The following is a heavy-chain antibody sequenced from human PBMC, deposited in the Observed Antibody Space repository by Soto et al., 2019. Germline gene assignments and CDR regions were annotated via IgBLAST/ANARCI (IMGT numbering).Heavy chain of an antibody. J-gene: IGHJ4*02. V-gene: IGHV1-69*01. D-gene: IGHD7-27*01. Sequence: VKVSCKASGYTFTSYGFSWVRQAPGQGLEWMGGIIPMFGKANYAQKFQGRVTITADESTSTVYMELSSLRSEDTAVYYCSRDSWGDFDHWGQGTLVTVSS. CDR3: SRDSWGDFDH. CDR2: IIPMFGKA. CDR1: GYTFTSYG.